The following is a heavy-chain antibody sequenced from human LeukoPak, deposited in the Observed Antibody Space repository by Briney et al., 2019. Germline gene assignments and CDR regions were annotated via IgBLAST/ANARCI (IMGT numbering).Heavy chain of an antibody. CDR3: AKEYRPYYFDY. CDR2: ISYDGSNK. CDR1: GFTFSSYG. Sequence: GGSLRLSCAASGFTFSSYGMHWVRQAPGKGLEWVAVISYDGSNKYYADSVKGRFTISRDDSKNTLYPQMNSLRAEDTAVYYCAKEYRPYYFDYWGQGTLVTVSS. V-gene: IGHV3-30*18. J-gene: IGHJ4*02. D-gene: IGHD3-16*02.